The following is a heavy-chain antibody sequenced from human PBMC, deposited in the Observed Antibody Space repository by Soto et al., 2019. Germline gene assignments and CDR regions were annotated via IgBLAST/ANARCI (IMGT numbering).Heavy chain of an antibody. V-gene: IGHV3-30*18. D-gene: IGHD3-22*01. CDR2: LSYDGSNK. CDR3: AKFFAANYYDSSGYYQGPNDY. CDR1: GFTFSSYG. Sequence: QVQLVESGGGVVQPGRSLRLSCAASGFTFSSYGMHWVRQAPGKGLEWVAVLSYDGSNKYYADSGKGRFTISRDNSKNPLYMQMNSLRAEDTAVYYCAKFFAANYYDSSGYYQGPNDYWGQGTLVTVSS. J-gene: IGHJ4*02.